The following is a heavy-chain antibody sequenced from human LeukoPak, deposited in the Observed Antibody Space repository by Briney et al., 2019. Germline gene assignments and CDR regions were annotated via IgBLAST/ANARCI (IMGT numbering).Heavy chain of an antibody. CDR2: ISSSSSYI. CDR1: GFTFSSYS. D-gene: IGHD3-3*01. CDR3: ARDHSITIFGVAYNWFDP. Sequence: KPGGSLRLSCAASGFTFSSYSTNWVRQAPGKGLEWVSSISSSSSYIYYADSVKGRFTISRDNAKNSLYLQMNSLRAEDTAVYYCARDHSITIFGVAYNWFDPWGQGTLVTVSS. V-gene: IGHV3-21*01. J-gene: IGHJ5*02.